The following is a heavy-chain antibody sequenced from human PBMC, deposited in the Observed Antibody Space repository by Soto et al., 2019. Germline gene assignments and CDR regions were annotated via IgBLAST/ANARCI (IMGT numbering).Heavy chain of an antibody. V-gene: IGHV3-30-3*01. D-gene: IGHD3-9*01. CDR1: GFTFSSYA. CDR3: AGYYDILTGYNMTLDY. Sequence: GGSLRLSCAASGFTFSSYAMHWVRQAPGEGLERVAVISYDGSNKYYADSVKGRFTISRDNFKNTLYLQMNILRAEDTAVYYCAGYYDILTGYNMTLDYWGQGTLVTVSS. CDR2: ISYDGSNK. J-gene: IGHJ4*02.